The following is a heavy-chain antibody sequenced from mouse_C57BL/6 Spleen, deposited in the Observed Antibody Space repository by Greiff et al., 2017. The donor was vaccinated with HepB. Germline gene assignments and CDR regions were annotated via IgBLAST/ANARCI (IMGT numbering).Heavy chain of an antibody. CDR3: ARLTGTSYAMDY. J-gene: IGHJ4*01. CDR2: ISSGGSYT. D-gene: IGHD4-1*01. CDR1: GFTFSSYG. V-gene: IGHV5-6*03. Sequence: DVMLVESGGGLVQPGGSLKLSCAASGFTFSSYGMSWVRQTPDKRLEWVATISSGGSYTYYPDSVKGRFTISRDNAKNTLYLQMSSLKSEDTAMYYCARLTGTSYAMDYWGQGTSVTVSS.